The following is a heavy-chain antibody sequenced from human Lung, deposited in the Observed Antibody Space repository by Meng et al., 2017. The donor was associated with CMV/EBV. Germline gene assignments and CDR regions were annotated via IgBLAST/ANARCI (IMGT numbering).Heavy chain of an antibody. J-gene: IGHJ4*02. Sequence: GGSLRLSCAASGLVFSNNGMHWVRQAPGEGLEWVSVIYSGGSTYYADSVKGRFTISRDNSKNTLYLQMNSLRAEDTAVYYCAQGPPFDYWGQGTLVTVSS. V-gene: IGHV3-NL1*01. CDR1: GLVFSNNG. CDR2: IYSGGST. CDR3: AQGPPFDY.